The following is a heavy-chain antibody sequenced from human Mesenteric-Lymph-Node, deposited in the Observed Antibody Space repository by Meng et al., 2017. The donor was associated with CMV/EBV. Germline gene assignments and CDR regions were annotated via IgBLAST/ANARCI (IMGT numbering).Heavy chain of an antibody. D-gene: IGHD4-23*01. CDR2: INHSGST. J-gene: IGHJ4*02. Sequence: QGPLQQLGARPLQPSETLSLTCAVYGGSFSGYYWSWIRQPPGKGLEWIGEINHSGSTNSNPSLKSRVTISVDTSKNQFSLKLSSVTAADTAVYYCARHQRWLKSEGGFNYWGQGTLVTVSS. CDR3: ARHQRWLKSEGGFNY. CDR1: GGSFSGYY. V-gene: IGHV4-34*01.